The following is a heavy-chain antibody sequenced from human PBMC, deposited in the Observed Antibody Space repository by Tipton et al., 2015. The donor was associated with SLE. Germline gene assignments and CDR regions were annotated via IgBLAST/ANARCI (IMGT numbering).Heavy chain of an antibody. Sequence: TLSLTCAVSGYSISSGYYWGWIRQPPGEGLEWIGSIYHSGSTYYNPSLKSRVTISVDTSKNQFSLKLSSVTAADTAVYYCARDGWELFHAFDIWGQGTMVTVSS. CDR1: GYSISSGYY. D-gene: IGHD1-26*01. V-gene: IGHV4-38-2*02. CDR2: IYHSGST. J-gene: IGHJ3*02. CDR3: ARDGWELFHAFDI.